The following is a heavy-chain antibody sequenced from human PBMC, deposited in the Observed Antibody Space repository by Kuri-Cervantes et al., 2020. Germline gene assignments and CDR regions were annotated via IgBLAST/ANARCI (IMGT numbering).Heavy chain of an antibody. CDR2: MRYDGSNK. CDR1: GFPFSSYG. J-gene: IGHJ4*02. D-gene: IGHD3-22*01. V-gene: IGHV3-30*02. CDR3: ASIYDSSGYYYDY. Sequence: LSLTCAASGFPFSSYGMHWVRQAPGKGLEWVAFMRYDGSNKHHADSVKGRFTISRDNAKNSLYLQMNSLRAEDTAVYYCASIYDSSGYYYDYWGQGTLVTVSS.